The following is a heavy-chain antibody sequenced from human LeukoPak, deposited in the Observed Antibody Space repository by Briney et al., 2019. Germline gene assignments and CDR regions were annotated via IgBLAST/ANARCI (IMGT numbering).Heavy chain of an antibody. J-gene: IGHJ5*02. CDR1: GYTLTELS. D-gene: IGHD5-12*01. CDR3: ATVGVRIVATTYNWFDP. Sequence: ASVKVSCKVSGYTLTELSMHWARQAPGKGLEWMGGFDPEDGETIYAQKFQGRVTMTEDTSTDTAYMELSSLRSEDTAVYYCATVGVRIVATTYNWFDPWGQGTLVTVSS. V-gene: IGHV1-24*01. CDR2: FDPEDGET.